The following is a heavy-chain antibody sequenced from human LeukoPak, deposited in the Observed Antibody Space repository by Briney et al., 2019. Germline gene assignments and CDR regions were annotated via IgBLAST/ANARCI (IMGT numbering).Heavy chain of an antibody. CDR1: GYTLTSYG. CDR3: ARDRSSWYSGYFQH. J-gene: IGHJ1*01. CDR2: TCSYNGNT. Sequence: ASVTVTFKSSGYTLTSYGISWVRQPPAQGLEWMGWTCSYNGNTNYAQKLQGRVTITTDTYTCTAYMELRSLRSDDSAVYCCARDRSSWYSGYFQHWGKGILVTVSS. D-gene: IGHD6-13*01. V-gene: IGHV1-18*01.